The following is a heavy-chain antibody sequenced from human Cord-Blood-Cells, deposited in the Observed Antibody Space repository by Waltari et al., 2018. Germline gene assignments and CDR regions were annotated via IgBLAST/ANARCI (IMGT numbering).Heavy chain of an antibody. CDR2: IYHSGST. D-gene: IGHD6-6*01. J-gene: IGHJ2*01. CDR1: GYSISSGYY. Sequence: QVQLQESGPGLVKPSETLSLTCPVSGYSISSGYYWGWIRQPPGTGLEWIGSIYHSGSTYYNPSLKSRVTISVDTSKNQFSLKLSSVTAADTAVYYCARVQYSSSWWYFDLWGRGTLVTVSS. CDR3: ARVQYSSSWWYFDL. V-gene: IGHV4-38-2*02.